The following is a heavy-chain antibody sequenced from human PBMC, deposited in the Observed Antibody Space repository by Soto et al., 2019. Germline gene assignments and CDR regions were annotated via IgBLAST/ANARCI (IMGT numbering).Heavy chain of an antibody. CDR1: GYTLTTYV. V-gene: IGHV1-3*01. CDR2: INAGNDNT. Sequence: QVQLVQSGAEVKKPGASVKVSCKASGYTLTTYVMHWVRQAPGQRLEWMGWINAGNDNTKYSEKSAGRVTITRDTSASTVYKELSSVSSEDTAVYYCAKVGQYYCGMDVWGQGTTVTVSS. CDR3: AKVGQYYCGMDV. D-gene: IGHD3-3*01. J-gene: IGHJ6*02.